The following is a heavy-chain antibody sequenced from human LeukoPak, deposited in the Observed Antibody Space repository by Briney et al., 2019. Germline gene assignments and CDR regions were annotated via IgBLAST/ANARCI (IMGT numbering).Heavy chain of an antibody. CDR3: AGGSGYLITS. Sequence: GGSLRLSCAATGFSFRSYWMNWVRQAPGKGLEWLAIIKQDGSEKHYKGSVEGRFTISRDNAKNSLHLQLNSLRAEDTAVYYCAGGSGYLITSWGQGTLVTVSS. V-gene: IGHV3-7*01. D-gene: IGHD3-9*01. CDR1: GFSFRSYW. CDR2: IKQDGSEK. J-gene: IGHJ5*02.